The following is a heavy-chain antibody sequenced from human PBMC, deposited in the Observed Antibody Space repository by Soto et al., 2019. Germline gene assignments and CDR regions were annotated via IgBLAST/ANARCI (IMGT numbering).Heavy chain of an antibody. D-gene: IGHD3-10*01. J-gene: IGHJ6*02. CDR3: ARERGYMVRGLSYYYYGMDV. V-gene: IGHV3-74*01. Sequence: PGGSLRLSCAASGFTFSNYWMHWVRQAPGKGLVWVSRINSDGSSTSYADSVKGRFTISRDNAKNTLYLQMNSLRAEDTAVYYCARERGYMVRGLSYYYYGMDVWGQGTTVTVSS. CDR1: GFTFSNYW. CDR2: INSDGSST.